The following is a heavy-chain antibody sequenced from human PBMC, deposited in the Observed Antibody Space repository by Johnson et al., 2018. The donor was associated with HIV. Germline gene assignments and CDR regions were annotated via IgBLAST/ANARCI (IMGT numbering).Heavy chain of an antibody. CDR2: IRYDGSNK. CDR1: GFTFSSYG. V-gene: IGHV3-30*02. D-gene: IGHD2-21*01. CDR3: AKGAAYCGDGCRSPL. Sequence: QVQLVESGGGVVQPGGSLRLSCAASGFTFSSYGMHWVRQAPGKGLEWVAFIRYDGSNKYYADSVKGRFTISRDNSKNTVFLQMNSLRADDTAVYYCAKGAAYCGDGCRSPLWGQGTMVTVSS. J-gene: IGHJ3*01.